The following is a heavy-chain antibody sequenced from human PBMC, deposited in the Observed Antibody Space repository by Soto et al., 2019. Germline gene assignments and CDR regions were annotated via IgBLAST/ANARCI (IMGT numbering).Heavy chain of an antibody. CDR1: GFTFSDAW. J-gene: IGHJ4*02. CDR3: TTFSTTWYSADF. CDR2: IKTKIFVGSA. D-gene: IGHD6-13*01. Sequence: GGSLSLSCAASGFTFSDAWMNWVRQAPGKGLEWVGRIKTKIFVGSADYVGLVEGRFTISRVDAKNTVYFQMNSVQTEDTALYYCTTFSTTWYSADFWGRGTLVTVSS. V-gene: IGHV3-15*01.